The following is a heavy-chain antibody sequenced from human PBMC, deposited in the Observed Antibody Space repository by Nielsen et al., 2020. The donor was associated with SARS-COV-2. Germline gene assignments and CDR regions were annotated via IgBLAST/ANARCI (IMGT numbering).Heavy chain of an antibody. J-gene: IGHJ6*02. CDR2: IYYSGST. CDR1: GGSISSGGYY. D-gene: IGHD2-2*01. V-gene: IGHV4-31*03. Sequence: SETLSLTCTVSGGSISSGGYYWSWIRQHPGKGLEWIGYIYYSGSTYYNPSLKSRVTISVDTSKNQFSLKLSSVTAADTAVYYCAIPHCSSTSCPAYYGMDVWGQGTTVTVSS. CDR3: AIPHCSSTSCPAYYGMDV.